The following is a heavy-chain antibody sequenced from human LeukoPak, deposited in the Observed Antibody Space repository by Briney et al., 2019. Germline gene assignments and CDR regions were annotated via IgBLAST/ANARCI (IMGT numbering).Heavy chain of an antibody. V-gene: IGHV1-18*04. J-gene: IGHJ6*02. CDR1: GYTFTCYG. CDR3: ARDLWQHLVRGRAMDV. CDR2: ISAYNGNT. D-gene: IGHD6-13*01. Sequence: ASVKVSCKASGYTFTCYGISWVRLAPGQGLEWMGWISAYNGNTNYAQKLQGRVTMTTDTSTSTAYMELRSLRSDDTAVYYCARDLWQHLVRGRAMDVWGQATTVTVSS.